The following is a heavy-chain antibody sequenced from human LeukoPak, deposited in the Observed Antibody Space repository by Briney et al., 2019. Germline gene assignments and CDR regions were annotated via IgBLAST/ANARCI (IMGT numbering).Heavy chain of an antibody. CDR2: ISGSGGST. CDR1: GFTFSSYA. J-gene: IGHJ4*02. CDR3: AKDDSSGYYSTV. D-gene: IGHD3-22*01. V-gene: IGHV3-23*01. Sequence: GGSLRLSCAASGFTFSSYAMTWVRQAPGKGLEWVSAISGSGGSTYHADSVKGRFTISRDNSKDTLYLQMNSLRAEDTAVYYCAKDDSSGYYSTVWGQGTLVTVSS.